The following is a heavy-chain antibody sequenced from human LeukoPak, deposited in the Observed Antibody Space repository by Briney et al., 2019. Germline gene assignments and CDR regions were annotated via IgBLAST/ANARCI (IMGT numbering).Heavy chain of an antibody. CDR1: GYTFTGYY. CDR2: INPNSGGT. D-gene: IGHD3-3*01. J-gene: IGHJ4*02. CDR3: ARDIDFWGGYSIDY. V-gene: IGHV1-2*02. Sequence: ASVKVSCKASGYTFTGYYMHWVRQAPGQGLEWMGWINPNSGGTNYAQKFQGRVTMTRDTSISTAYMELSRLRSDDTAVYYCARDIDFWGGYSIDYWGQGTLVTVSS.